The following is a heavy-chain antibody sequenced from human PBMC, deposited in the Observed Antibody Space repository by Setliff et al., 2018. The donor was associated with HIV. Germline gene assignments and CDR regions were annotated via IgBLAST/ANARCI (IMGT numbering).Heavy chain of an antibody. CDR2: IYPGDSAI. D-gene: IGHD3-9*01. V-gene: IGHV5-51*01. Sequence: PGESLKISCKGFGYSFSDNWIGWVRQMPGQGLEWIGVIYPGDSAIRYSPSFQGQVSISADTSITTAYLQWSSLKASDTAMYYCTRRRRAPGTGDLEAYWGQGTLVTVSS. J-gene: IGHJ4*02. CDR3: TRRRRAPGTGDLEAY. CDR1: GYSFSDNW.